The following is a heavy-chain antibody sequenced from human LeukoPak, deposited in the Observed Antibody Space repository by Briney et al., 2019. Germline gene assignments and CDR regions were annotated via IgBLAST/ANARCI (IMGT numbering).Heavy chain of an antibody. J-gene: IGHJ5*02. Sequence: SETLSLTCTVSGGSISSDYLSWIRQPPGKGMEWNGYINYSGNTNYNPSLKSRVTISVDTSKNQFSLKLSSVTAADTAVYYCARHRPGEPRFDPWGQGTLVAVSS. V-gene: IGHV4-59*08. CDR2: INYSGNT. CDR1: GGSISSDY. CDR3: ARHRPGEPRFDP. D-gene: IGHD1-14*01.